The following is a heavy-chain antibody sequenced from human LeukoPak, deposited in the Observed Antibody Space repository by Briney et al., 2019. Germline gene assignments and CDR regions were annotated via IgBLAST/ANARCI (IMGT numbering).Heavy chain of an antibody. V-gene: IGHV1-69*05. Sequence: SVKVSCKASGGTFSSYAISWVRQAPGQGLEWMGGIIPIFGTANYAQKFQGRVTITTDESTSTAYMELGSLRSEDTAVYYCARYVAAAGSNWFDPWGQGTLVTVSS. D-gene: IGHD6-13*01. J-gene: IGHJ5*02. CDR3: ARYVAAAGSNWFDP. CDR1: GGTFSSYA. CDR2: IIPIFGTA.